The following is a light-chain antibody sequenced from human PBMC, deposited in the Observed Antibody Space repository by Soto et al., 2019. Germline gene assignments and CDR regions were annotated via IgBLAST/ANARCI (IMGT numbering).Light chain of an antibody. V-gene: IGLV2-14*01. CDR2: EVT. CDR1: SSDVGGYNY. Sequence: QSALTQPASVSGSPGQSITISCTGTSSDVGGYNYVSWYQQHPGKAPKLMIYEVTNRPSGVSNRFSSSKSGNTASLTISGVPAEDGADYYCGPYTSSSTLGVFGGGTKPTVL. J-gene: IGLJ2*01. CDR3: GPYTSSSTLGV.